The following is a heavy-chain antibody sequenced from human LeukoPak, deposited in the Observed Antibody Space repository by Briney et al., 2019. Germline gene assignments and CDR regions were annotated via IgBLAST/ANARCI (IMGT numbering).Heavy chain of an antibody. V-gene: IGHV4-34*01. Sequence: SETLSLTCAVYGGSFSGYYWSWIRQPPGKGLEWIGEINHSGSTNYNPSLKSRVTISVDTSKNQFSLKLSSVTAADTAVYYCARRGGGVAAAGRAFDIWGQGTTVTVSS. CDR1: GGSFSGYY. D-gene: IGHD6-13*01. CDR2: INHSGST. J-gene: IGHJ3*02. CDR3: ARRGGGVAAAGRAFDI.